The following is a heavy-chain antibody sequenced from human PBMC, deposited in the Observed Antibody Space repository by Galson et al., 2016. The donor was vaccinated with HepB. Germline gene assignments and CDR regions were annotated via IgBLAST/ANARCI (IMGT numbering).Heavy chain of an antibody. CDR3: ARDVGPNTFEI. J-gene: IGHJ3*02. D-gene: IGHD1-26*01. V-gene: IGHV3-7*04. CDR1: GFSFSTFW. Sequence: SLRLSCAASGFSFSTFWMTWFRQAPGKGLEWVGSINQDGGGKFYGESVKGRFTISRDNAKNSLYLQMNSLRAEDTAVYSCARDVGPNTFEIWGLGTLVTVSS. CDR2: INQDGGGK.